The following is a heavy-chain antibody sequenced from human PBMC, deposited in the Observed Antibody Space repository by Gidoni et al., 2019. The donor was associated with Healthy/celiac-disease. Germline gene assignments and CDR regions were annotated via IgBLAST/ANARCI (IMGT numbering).Heavy chain of an antibody. Sequence: EVQLVESGGGLVQPGGSLRLSCAASGFTFSSYERNWVRQAPGTGLQWVSYISSSGSTIYYAASVKGRFTISRDNAKNSLYLQMNSLRAEDTAVYYCASSLRQGGWGQGTLVTVSS. CDR2: ISSSGSTI. D-gene: IGHD3-16*01. V-gene: IGHV3-48*03. CDR3: ASSLRQGG. CDR1: GFTFSSYE. J-gene: IGHJ4*02.